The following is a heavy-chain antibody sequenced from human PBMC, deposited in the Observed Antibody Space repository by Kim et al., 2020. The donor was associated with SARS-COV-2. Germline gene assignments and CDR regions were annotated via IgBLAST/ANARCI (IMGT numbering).Heavy chain of an antibody. J-gene: IGHJ4*02. V-gene: IGHV4-39*02. D-gene: IGHD3-10*01. Sequence: PSLKIRVPRSVDTSKTQFSLKLSSVTAADTAVYYCARDTRGYGSGSHFDYWGQGTLVTVSS. CDR3: ARDTRGYGSGSHFDY.